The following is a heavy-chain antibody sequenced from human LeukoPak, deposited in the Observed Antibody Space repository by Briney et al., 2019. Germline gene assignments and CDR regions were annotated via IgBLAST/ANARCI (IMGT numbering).Heavy chain of an antibody. V-gene: IGHV3-53*04. CDR2: IYSGGST. CDR1: GFSVSSHY. J-gene: IGHJ4*02. D-gene: IGHD3-10*01. Sequence: GGSLRLSCAASGFSVSSHYMSWVRQAPGKGLEWVSVIYSGGSTNYADSVKGRFTISRHTSENTLYFQMNSLRPEDTAVYFCVTDNYGSGTYYHEYWGQGTLVTVSS. CDR3: VTDNYGSGTYYHEY.